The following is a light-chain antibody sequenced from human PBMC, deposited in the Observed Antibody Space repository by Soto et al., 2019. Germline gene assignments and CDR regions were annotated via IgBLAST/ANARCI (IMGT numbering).Light chain of an antibody. CDR3: QQYGTSPFT. CDR2: GAS. J-gene: IGKJ3*01. V-gene: IGKV3-20*01. CDR1: ERIISHF. Sequence: VLTQSPGTLSLSPGERATLSCRANERIISHFLAWYQQRPGQAPRLLIYGASTRASVIPDRFSGSGSGTDFALTISRLEPEDFAVYYCQQYGTSPFTFGPGTTVEIK.